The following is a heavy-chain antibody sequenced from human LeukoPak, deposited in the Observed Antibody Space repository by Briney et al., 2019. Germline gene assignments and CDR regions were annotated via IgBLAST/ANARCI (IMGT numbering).Heavy chain of an antibody. CDR3: ARAAYSSTWYSRYFDL. CDR1: GFTFRSYD. J-gene: IGHJ2*01. Sequence: GGSLRLSCAASGFTFRSYDMHWVRQATGKGLEWVSGIGTAGEIYYPGSVKGRFTISRENAKNSLYLQMNSLRAGHTALYYCARAAYSSTWYSRYFDLWGRGTLVTVSS. CDR2: IGTAGEI. D-gene: IGHD6-13*01. V-gene: IGHV3-13*01.